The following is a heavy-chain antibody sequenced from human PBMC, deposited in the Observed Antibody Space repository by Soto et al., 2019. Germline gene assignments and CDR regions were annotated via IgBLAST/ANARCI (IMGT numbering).Heavy chain of an antibody. CDR1: CSSITSAY. CDR2: IYYIGST. CDR3: ARGKNWFDR. Sequence: PSETLSLTGSFSCSSITSAYWNWIRQPPGKGLEWVGYIYYIGSTNYNPSLKSRVTMSLDTSNNQLSLDLRFVTAADTAVYYCARGKNWFDRWGQGTLVTVS. J-gene: IGHJ5*02. V-gene: IGHV4-59*08.